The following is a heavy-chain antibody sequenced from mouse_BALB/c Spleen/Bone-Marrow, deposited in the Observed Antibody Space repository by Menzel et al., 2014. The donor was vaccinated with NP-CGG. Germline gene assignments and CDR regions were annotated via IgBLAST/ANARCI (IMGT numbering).Heavy chain of an antibody. D-gene: IGHD2-3*01. CDR1: GYTITNSY. CDR3: ARWLLPYYAMDY. Sequence: QVQLQQSGPELVKPGASVRISCKASGYTITNSYIHWVRQRPGQGLEWIGWIYPVNVHAKFNAKFRGKATMTTDKSSSTAYLQLRSLTSEDAAVYVCARWLLPYYAMDYWVQGTPVTISS. CDR2: IYPVNVHA. V-gene: IGHV1S56*01. J-gene: IGHJ4*01.